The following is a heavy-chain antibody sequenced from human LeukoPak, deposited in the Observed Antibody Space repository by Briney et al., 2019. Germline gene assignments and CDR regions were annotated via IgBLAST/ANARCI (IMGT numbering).Heavy chain of an antibody. Sequence: GASVKVSCKASGGTFSSYAISWVRQAPGQGLEWMGRIIPILGIANYAQKFQGRVTITADESTSTAYMELSSLRSEDTAVYYCARGIAAAGTGWYFDLWGRGTLVTVSS. D-gene: IGHD6-13*01. CDR2: IIPILGIA. V-gene: IGHV1-69*04. J-gene: IGHJ2*01. CDR3: ARGIAAAGTGWYFDL. CDR1: GGTFSSYA.